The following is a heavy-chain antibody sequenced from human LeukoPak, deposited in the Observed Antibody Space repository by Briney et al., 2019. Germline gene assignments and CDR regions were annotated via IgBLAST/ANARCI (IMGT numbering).Heavy chain of an antibody. V-gene: IGHV3-43D*04. CDR3: AKALTYYDFWNGFDP. Sequence: PGGSLRLSCAASGFTFDDYAMHWVRQAPGKGLEWVSLISWNGGSTSYADSVKGRFTISRDNSKISLYLHMNSLRAEDTAVYYCAKALTYYDFWNGFDPWGQGTLVIVSS. D-gene: IGHD3-3*01. CDR1: GFTFDDYA. J-gene: IGHJ5*02. CDR2: ISWNGGST.